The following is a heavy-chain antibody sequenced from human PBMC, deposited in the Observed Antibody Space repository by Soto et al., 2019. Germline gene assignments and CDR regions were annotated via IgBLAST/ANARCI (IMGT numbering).Heavy chain of an antibody. Sequence: QVQLQESGPGMVKPSQTLSLTCIVSAGHISSGGYYWSWIRQHPGKGLEWTGYIYYSVSNYYSPSIRSRVTVSVGTSETHYSLKVSSVDAADTAVYYCANTNTLDGRGGRGRRGLDYWGQGALNTVSS. J-gene: IGHJ4*02. CDR1: AGHISSGGYY. CDR2: IYYSVSN. CDR3: ANTNTLDGRGGRGRRGLDY. V-gene: IGHV4-31*03. D-gene: IGHD1-26*01.